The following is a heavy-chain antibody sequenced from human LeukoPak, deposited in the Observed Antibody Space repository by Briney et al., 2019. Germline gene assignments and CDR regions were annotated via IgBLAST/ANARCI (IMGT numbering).Heavy chain of an antibody. J-gene: IGHJ6*03. D-gene: IGHD2-21*02. CDR3: ARDSLQTASYYMDV. CDR1: GGSISSSSYY. CDR2: IYYSGIT. Sequence: SETLSLTCTVSGGSISSSSYYWGWIRQPPGKGLEWIGSIYYSGITYYNPSLKSRVTISVDTSKNQFSLKLSSVTAADTAVYYCARDSLQTASYYMDVWGKGTTVTVSS. V-gene: IGHV4-39*07.